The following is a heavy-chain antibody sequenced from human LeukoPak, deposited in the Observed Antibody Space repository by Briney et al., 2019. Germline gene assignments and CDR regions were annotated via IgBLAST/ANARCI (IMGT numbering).Heavy chain of an antibody. Sequence: SQTLSLTCTVSGGSISSGSYYWSWIRQPAGKGLEWIGRIYTSGSTNYNPSLKSRVTISVDTSKNQFSLKLSSVTAADTSVYYCARRYSNYFFDYWGQGTLVTVSS. CDR3: ARRYSNYFFDY. D-gene: IGHD4-11*01. J-gene: IGHJ4*02. V-gene: IGHV4-61*02. CDR2: IYTSGST. CDR1: GGSISSGSYY.